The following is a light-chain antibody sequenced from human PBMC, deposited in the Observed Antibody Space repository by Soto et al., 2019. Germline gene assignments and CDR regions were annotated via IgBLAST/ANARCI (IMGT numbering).Light chain of an antibody. V-gene: IGLV2-8*01. CDR3: SSYAGSNNLGL. CDR1: SSDIGAYDY. CDR2: EVR. Sequence: SALTQPPSASGSPGQSVTVSCTGTSSDIGAYDYVSWYQQYPGKAPRLIIYEVRHRPSGVPDRFSGSKSGNTASLTVSGLQAEDEADYYCSSYAGSNNLGLFGGGTKLTVL. J-gene: IGLJ2*01.